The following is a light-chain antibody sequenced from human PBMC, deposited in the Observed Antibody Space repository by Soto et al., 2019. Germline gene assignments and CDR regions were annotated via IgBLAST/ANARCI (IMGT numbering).Light chain of an antibody. Sequence: QSALTQPASVSGSPGQSIAISCTGVRTDVGAYDYVSWYQQHPGKAPKLMIYDVNIRPSGVSNRFSGSKSGNTASLTISGLQAEDEADYYCTSWTTSTTMKFGGGTKVTVL. CDR2: DVN. CDR1: RTDVGAYDY. J-gene: IGLJ2*01. CDR3: TSWTTSTTMK. V-gene: IGLV2-14*01.